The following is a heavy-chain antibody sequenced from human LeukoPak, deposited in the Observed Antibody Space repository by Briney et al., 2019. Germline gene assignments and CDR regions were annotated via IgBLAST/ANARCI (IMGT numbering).Heavy chain of an antibody. V-gene: IGHV3-9*01. CDR2: ISWNSGSI. Sequence: PGGSLRLSCAASGFTCDDYAMHWVRQAPGKGLEWVSGISWNSGSIGYADSVKGRFTISRDNAKNSLYLQMNSLRAEDTAVYYCAELGITMIGGVWGKGTTVTISS. D-gene: IGHD3-10*02. J-gene: IGHJ6*04. CDR3: AELGITMIGGV. CDR1: GFTCDDYA.